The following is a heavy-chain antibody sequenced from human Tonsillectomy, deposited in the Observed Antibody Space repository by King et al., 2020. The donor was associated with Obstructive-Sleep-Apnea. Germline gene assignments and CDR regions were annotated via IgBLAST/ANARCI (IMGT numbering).Heavy chain of an antibody. CDR1: GASLNTNNW. V-gene: IGHV4-4*02. J-gene: IGHJ4*02. D-gene: IGHD3-10*01. Sequence: VQLQESGPGLVKPSGTLSLTCVVSGASLNTNNWWNWVRLTPGKGLEWIGEVLHSGTTNYNPSLRGRVSISIDKSKNQFFLKMYSVTAADTGVYYCARAEEEGTYHSPLKYWGQGTRVTVSS. CDR2: VLHSGTT. CDR3: ARAEEEGTYHSPLKY.